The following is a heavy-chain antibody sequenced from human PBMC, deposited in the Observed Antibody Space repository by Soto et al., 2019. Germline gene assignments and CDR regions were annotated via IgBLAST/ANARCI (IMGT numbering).Heavy chain of an antibody. V-gene: IGHV3-23*01. D-gene: IGHD6-19*01. J-gene: IGHJ4*02. Sequence: RLSCAASGFTFSSYAMSWVRQAPGKGLGWVSGISGSGDSTNYADSVKGRFTISRDNSKNTLYLQMNSLGAEDTAVYYCAKTVPGTKYWGQGTLVTVSS. CDR1: GFTFSSYA. CDR2: ISGSGDST. CDR3: AKTVPGTKY.